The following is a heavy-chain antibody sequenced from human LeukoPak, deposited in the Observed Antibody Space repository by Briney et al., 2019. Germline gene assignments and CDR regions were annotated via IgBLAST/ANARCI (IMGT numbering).Heavy chain of an antibody. CDR3: VRESGGSYELDY. Sequence: QPGGSLRLSCAASGFTFTNAWMNWVRQVPGKGLEWVSYISTSGGTIYYADSVKGRFTISRDNAKNSLYLQMNNLRAEDTALYYCVRESGGSYELDYWGQGTLVTVSS. V-gene: IGHV3-48*04. CDR1: GFTFTNAW. D-gene: IGHD1-26*01. CDR2: ISTSGGTI. J-gene: IGHJ4*02.